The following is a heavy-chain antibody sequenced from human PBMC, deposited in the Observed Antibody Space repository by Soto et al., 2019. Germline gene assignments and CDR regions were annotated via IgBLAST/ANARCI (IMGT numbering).Heavy chain of an antibody. Sequence: QVQLVESGGGVVQPGWSLRLSCAASEFTFSNYGMHWVRQAPGKGLEWVAVILNDGSNRYHADSVKDRFTISRDNSKNMLYLQMNSLRAEDTAVYYCARDDEYSGNGMDVWGQGTTVTVS. CDR3: ARDDEYSGNGMDV. D-gene: IGHD3-10*01. CDR2: ILNDGSNR. J-gene: IGHJ6*02. V-gene: IGHV3-33*01. CDR1: EFTFSNYG.